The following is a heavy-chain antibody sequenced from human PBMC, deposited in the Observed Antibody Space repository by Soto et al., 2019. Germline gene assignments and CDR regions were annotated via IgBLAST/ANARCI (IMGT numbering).Heavy chain of an antibody. CDR1: VFSLTSSGAG. Sequence: QITLKESGPTLVKPTQTLTLTCSFSVFSLTSSGAGVAWIRQPPGKALEWLALIYWNDDKRYTPSLKSRLTITEDTSRNQVLLTMINMYAVDTAPYFCSHSPFCDSSGYPNYWGQGTLVTVSS. CDR2: IYWNDDK. V-gene: IGHV2-5*01. CDR3: SHSPFCDSSGYPNY. J-gene: IGHJ4*02. D-gene: IGHD3-22*01.